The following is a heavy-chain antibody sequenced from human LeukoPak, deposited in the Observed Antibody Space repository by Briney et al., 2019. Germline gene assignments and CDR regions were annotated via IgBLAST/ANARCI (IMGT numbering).Heavy chain of an antibody. CDR3: ARASGYLGLLF. J-gene: IGHJ4*02. D-gene: IGHD5-12*01. V-gene: IGHV4-34*01. CDR2: INHSGST. CDR1: GGSFSGYY. Sequence: PSETLSLTCAVYGGSFSGYYWSWIRQPPGKGLEWIGEINHSGSTNYNPSLKSRVTISVDTSKNQFSLKLSSVTAADTAVYYCARASGYLGLLFWGQGTLVTVSS.